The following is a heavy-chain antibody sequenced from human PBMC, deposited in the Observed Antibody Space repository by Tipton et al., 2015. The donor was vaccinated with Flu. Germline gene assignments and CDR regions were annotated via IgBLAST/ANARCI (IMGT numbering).Heavy chain of an antibody. CDR2: VKGDGRST. V-gene: IGHV3-74*01. J-gene: IGHJ4*02. D-gene: IGHD3-22*01. CDR1: GFTFTDFW. Sequence: SLRLSCAASGFTFTDFWMHWVRQAPGKGLVWLSRVKGDGRSTVYADAVQGRFTVSRDNTQNKIYLQMNSLRVEDTAAYYCATGVGYYYDRWGQGTLVTVSS. CDR3: ATGVGYYYDR.